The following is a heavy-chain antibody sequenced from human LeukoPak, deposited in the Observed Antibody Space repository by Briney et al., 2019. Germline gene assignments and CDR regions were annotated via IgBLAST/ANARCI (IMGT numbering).Heavy chain of an antibody. Sequence: SETLSLTCTVSGGSISSSTYYWGWIRQPPGKGLEWIGSIYYGGSTYYNPSLKSRVTISVDTSKNQFSLKLSSVTAADTAVYYCARARRIYYYYMDVWGKGTTVTVSS. J-gene: IGHJ6*03. D-gene: IGHD2-15*01. CDR3: ARARRIYYYYMDV. V-gene: IGHV4-39*07. CDR1: GGSISSSTYY. CDR2: IYYGGST.